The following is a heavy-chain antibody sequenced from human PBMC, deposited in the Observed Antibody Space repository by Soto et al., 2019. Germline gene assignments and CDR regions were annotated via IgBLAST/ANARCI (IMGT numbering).Heavy chain of an antibody. CDR2: ISSSSSYT. CDR3: ARQAHYDILTGYYLL. D-gene: IGHD3-9*01. Sequence: QVQLVESGGGLVKPGGSLRLFCAASRFTFSDYYMSWIRQAPGKGLEWVSYISSSSSYTNYADSVKGRFTISRDNAKNSLYLQMNSLRAEDTAVYYCARQAHYDILTGYYLLWGQGTLVTVSS. CDR1: RFTFSDYY. J-gene: IGHJ4*02. V-gene: IGHV3-11*05.